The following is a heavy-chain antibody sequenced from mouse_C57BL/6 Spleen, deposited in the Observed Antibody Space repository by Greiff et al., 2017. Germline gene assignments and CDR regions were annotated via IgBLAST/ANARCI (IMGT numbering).Heavy chain of an antibody. D-gene: IGHD1-1*01. J-gene: IGHJ2*01. V-gene: IGHV5-6*01. CDR3: ARQGTTVVSTAYYFDY. CDR1: GFTFSSYG. CDR2: ISSGGSYT. Sequence: VQLKESGGDLVKPGGSLKLSCAASGFTFSSYGMSWVRQTPDKRLEWVATISSGGSYTYYPASVKGRFTISRDNAKNTLYLQMSSRKSEDTAMYYCARQGTTVVSTAYYFDYWGQGTTRTVSS.